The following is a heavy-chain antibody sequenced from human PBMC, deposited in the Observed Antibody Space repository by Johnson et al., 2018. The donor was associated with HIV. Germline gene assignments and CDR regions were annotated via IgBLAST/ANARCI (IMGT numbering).Heavy chain of an antibody. Sequence: QVQLVESGGGVVQPGRSLRLSCAASGFTFSSYGMHWVRQAPGKGLEWVAFIRYDGNNKYYADSVKGRFTISRDNSKNTLYLQMNSLRAEDTAVYYCAKGRLVGATTYDAFDIWGQGTMVTVSS. CDR3: AKGRLVGATTYDAFDI. J-gene: IGHJ3*02. D-gene: IGHD1-26*01. CDR2: IRYDGNNK. CDR1: GFTFSSYG. V-gene: IGHV3-30*02.